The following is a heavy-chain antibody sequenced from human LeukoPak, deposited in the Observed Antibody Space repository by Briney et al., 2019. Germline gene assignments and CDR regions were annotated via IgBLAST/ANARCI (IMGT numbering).Heavy chain of an antibody. D-gene: IGHD5-24*01. Sequence: GGSLRLSCVASGFTFSRYWMTWVRQTPEKGLEWVANIKPDGTEQYYVESVRGRFTISRDNAKNSSYLQMNSLRAEDTAVYYCARGGGYNDYWGQGTLVTVSS. V-gene: IGHV3-7*01. CDR3: ARGGGYNDY. CDR1: GFTFSRYW. CDR2: IKPDGTEQ. J-gene: IGHJ4*02.